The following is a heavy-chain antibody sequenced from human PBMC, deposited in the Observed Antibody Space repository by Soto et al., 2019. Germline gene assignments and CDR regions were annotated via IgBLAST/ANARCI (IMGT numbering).Heavy chain of an antibody. J-gene: IGHJ2*01. V-gene: IGHV3-15*07. CDR3: TTGVRVIFFFQAEDGIRDTVPVSAFLLNRSSDL. Sequence: PGKGLEWVGRIKSKTDGGTTDYAAPVKGRFTLSRDDSKNTLYLQMNSLKTEDTAVYYCTTGVRVIFFFQAEDGIRDTVPVSAFLLNRSSDL. CDR2: IKSKTDGGTT. D-gene: IGHD3-10*01.